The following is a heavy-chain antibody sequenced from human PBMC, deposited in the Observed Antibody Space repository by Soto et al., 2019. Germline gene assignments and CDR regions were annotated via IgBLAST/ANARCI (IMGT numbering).Heavy chain of an antibody. V-gene: IGHV4-31*03. CDR3: AREPYSSSAHYNWFYP. J-gene: IGHJ5*02. CDR1: GGSISSGGYY. D-gene: IGHD6-6*01. CDR2: IYYSGST. Sequence: PSETLSLTCTVSGGSISSGGYYWSWIRQHPGKGLEWIGYIYYSGSTYYNPSLKSRVTISVDTSKNQFSLKLSSVTAADTAVYYCAREPYSSSAHYNWFYPWGQGTLGTVSS.